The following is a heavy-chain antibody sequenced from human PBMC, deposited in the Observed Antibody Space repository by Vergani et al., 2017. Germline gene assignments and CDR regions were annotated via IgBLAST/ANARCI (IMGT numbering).Heavy chain of an antibody. CDR2: IQFDGSNQ. V-gene: IGHV3-30*02. CDR3: AKHFRGWGIDY. Sequence: QVPLVESGGGVVQRGGSLRLSCATSGFTLSNYDMQWIRQGPGKGLEFVAFIQFDGSNQYYADSVKARFTLPRDFSKNTLYLQMNRLRTDDTATYYCAKHFRGWGIDYGGQGTQVIVSS. CDR1: GFTLSNYD. J-gene: IGHJ4*02. D-gene: IGHD3-16*01.